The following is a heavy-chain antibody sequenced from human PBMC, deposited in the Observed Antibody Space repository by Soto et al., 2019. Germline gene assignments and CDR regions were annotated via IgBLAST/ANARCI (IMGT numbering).Heavy chain of an antibody. CDR1: GYTFTSYY. V-gene: IGHV1-46*03. CDR3: AAGENIVSGTTSYDH. D-gene: IGHD2-21*01. J-gene: IGHJ4*02. CDR2: INPSGGYA. Sequence: ASVKVSCKASGYTFTSYYMNWVRQAPGQGLEWLGIINPSGGYATYAQRFLGRVTMTSDTSTSTVHMELGSLTSEDTAVYYCAAGENIVSGTTSYDHWGQGTLVTVSS.